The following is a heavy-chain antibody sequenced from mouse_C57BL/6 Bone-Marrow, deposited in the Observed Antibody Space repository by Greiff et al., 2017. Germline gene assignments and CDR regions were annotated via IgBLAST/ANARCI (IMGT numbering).Heavy chain of an antibody. CDR1: GYTFTSYW. V-gene: IGHV1-72*01. D-gene: IGHD3-2*02. J-gene: IGHJ2*01. CDR2: IDPNSGGT. CDR3: ARSPWDTRAQGDD. Sequence: QVQLQQSGAELVKPGASVKLSCKASGYTFTSYWMHWVKQRPGRGLEWIGRIDPNSGGTKYNEKFKSKAKLTVDKPSSTAYMQLSSLTSEDSAVYYCARSPWDTRAQGDDWGQGTTLTVSS.